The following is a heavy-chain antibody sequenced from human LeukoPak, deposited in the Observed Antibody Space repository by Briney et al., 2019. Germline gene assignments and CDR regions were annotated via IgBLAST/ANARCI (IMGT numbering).Heavy chain of an antibody. J-gene: IGHJ6*02. D-gene: IGHD6-19*01. CDR2: IWYDGSNK. CDR1: GFTFINYA. V-gene: IGHV3-33*08. Sequence: TGGSLRLPCAASGFTFINYAMHWVRQAPGKGLEGVAVIWYDGSNKYYADSVKGRFTISRDNSKNTLYLQMNSLRAEDTAVYYCARAFNTPSYHIAVAGYGNYYGMDVWGQGTTVTVSS. CDR3: ARAFNTPSYHIAVAGYGNYYGMDV.